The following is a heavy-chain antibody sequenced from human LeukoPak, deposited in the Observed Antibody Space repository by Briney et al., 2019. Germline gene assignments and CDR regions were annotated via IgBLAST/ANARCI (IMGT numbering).Heavy chain of an antibody. J-gene: IGHJ5*02. CDR2: VYYSGNT. CDR3: ARAVTSSSSWYKWVNWFDP. D-gene: IGHD6-13*01. CDR1: GGSISSSNYY. Sequence: SETLSLTCTVSGGSISSSNYYWGWIRQPPGKGLECIGSVYYSGNTYYNPSLKSRVTISVDTSKNQFSLKLSSVTAADTAVYYCARAVTSSSSWYKWVNWFDPWGQGTLVTVSS. V-gene: IGHV4-39*07.